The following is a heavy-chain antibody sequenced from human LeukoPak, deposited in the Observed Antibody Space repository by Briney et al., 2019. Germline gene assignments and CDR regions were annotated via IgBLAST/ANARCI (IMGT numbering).Heavy chain of an antibody. V-gene: IGHV3-21*01. D-gene: IGHD1-20*01. Sequence: GGSLRLSCAASGFTFSSYSMNWVRQAPGKGLEWVSSISSSSSYIYYADSVKGRFTISRDNAKNSLYLQMNSLRAEDTAVYYCARTQTAGYNWNDVRWFDPWGQGTLVTVSS. J-gene: IGHJ5*02. CDR1: GFTFSSYS. CDR2: ISSSSSYI. CDR3: ARTQTAGYNWNDVRWFDP.